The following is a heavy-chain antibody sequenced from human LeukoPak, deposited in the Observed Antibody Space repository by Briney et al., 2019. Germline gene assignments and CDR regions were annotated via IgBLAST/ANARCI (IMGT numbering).Heavy chain of an antibody. CDR2: IRYDGSNK. CDR1: GFTFSSYG. CDR3: AKDRTNTYYYDSSGYYFDY. Sequence: GGPLRLSCAASGFTFSSYGMHWVRQAPGKGLEWVAFIRYDGSNKYYADSVKGRFTISRDNSKNTLYLQMNSLRAEDTAVYYCAKDRTNTYYYDSSGYYFDYWGQGTLVTVSS. J-gene: IGHJ4*02. D-gene: IGHD3-22*01. V-gene: IGHV3-30*02.